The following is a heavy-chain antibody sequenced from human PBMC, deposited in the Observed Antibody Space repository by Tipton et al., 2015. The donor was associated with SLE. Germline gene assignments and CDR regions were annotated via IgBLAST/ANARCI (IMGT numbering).Heavy chain of an antibody. D-gene: IGHD4-17*01. CDR2: IYYSGST. CDR1: GGSISSHY. J-gene: IGHJ1*01. V-gene: IGHV4-59*11. Sequence: TLSLTCTVSGGSISSHYWSWIRQPPGKGLEWIGYIYYSGSTNYNPSLKSRVTISVDTSKNQFSLKLSSVTAADTAAYYCARATTVTSGFQHWGQGTLVTVSS. CDR3: ARATTVTSGFQH.